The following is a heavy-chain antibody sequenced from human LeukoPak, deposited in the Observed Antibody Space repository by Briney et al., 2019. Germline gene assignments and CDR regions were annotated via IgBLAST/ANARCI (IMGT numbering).Heavy chain of an antibody. Sequence: SVKVSCKASGGTFISYAISWVRQAPGQGLEWMGGIIPIFGTANYAQKFQGRVTITADKSTSTAYMELSSLRSEDTAVYYCARDHRGIAADWFDPWGQGTLVTVSS. J-gene: IGHJ5*02. V-gene: IGHV1-69*06. CDR1: GGTFISYA. CDR2: IIPIFGTA. D-gene: IGHD6-13*01. CDR3: ARDHRGIAADWFDP.